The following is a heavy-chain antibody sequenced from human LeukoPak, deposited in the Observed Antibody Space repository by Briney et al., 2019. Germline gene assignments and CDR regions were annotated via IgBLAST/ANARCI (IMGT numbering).Heavy chain of an antibody. Sequence: ASVKVSCKASGYTFTSYGISWVRQAPGQGLEWMGWSRGDNSERNYEENLQGRVTMTTDTSTTTAYMELRSLRSDDTAVYYCARDRLQLVPYYWGQGTLVTVSS. V-gene: IGHV1-18*01. CDR2: SRGDNSER. CDR3: ARDRLQLVPYY. CDR1: GYTFTSYG. J-gene: IGHJ4*02. D-gene: IGHD6-13*01.